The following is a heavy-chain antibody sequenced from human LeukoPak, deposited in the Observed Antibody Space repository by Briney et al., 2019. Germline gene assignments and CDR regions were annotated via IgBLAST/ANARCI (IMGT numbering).Heavy chain of an antibody. CDR1: GGSISSGGYY. CDR2: IYYSGST. D-gene: IGHD3-22*01. J-gene: IGHJ4*02. V-gene: IGHV4-31*03. CDR3: ARVGLRHYYDSSGYRNTYYFDY. Sequence: SETLSLTCTVSGGSISSGGYYWSWIRQHPGKGLEWIGYIYYSGSTNYNPSLKSRVTISVDTSKNQFSLKLSSVTAADTAVYYCARVGLRHYYDSSGYRNTYYFDYWGQGTLVTVSS.